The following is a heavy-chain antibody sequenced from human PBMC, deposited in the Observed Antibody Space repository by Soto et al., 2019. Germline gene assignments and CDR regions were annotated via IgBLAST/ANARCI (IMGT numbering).Heavy chain of an antibody. Sequence: EVQLVETGGGLIQPGGSLRLSCAASGFTVSSNYMSWVRQAPGKGLEWVSVIYSGGSTYYADSVKGRFTISRDNSKNTLYLQMTSLRAEHTAVYYCARDHSSGSYLCWGQGTLVTVSS. CDR1: GFTVSSNY. V-gene: IGHV3-53*02. CDR3: ARDHSSGSYLC. CDR2: IYSGGST. J-gene: IGHJ4*02. D-gene: IGHD1-26*01.